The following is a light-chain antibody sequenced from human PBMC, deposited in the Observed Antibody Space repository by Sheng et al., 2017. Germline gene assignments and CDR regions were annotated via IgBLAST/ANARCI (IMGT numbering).Light chain of an antibody. Sequence: SELTQPPSVSGAPGQRVTISCTGSSSNIGAGFDVHWYQHPPGRAPRLLIYENNNRPSGVPDRFSGSKSGTSASLAITGLQAEDEADYYCQSYDNSLSGPYVFGTGTKVTVL. CDR1: SSNIGAGFD. J-gene: IGLJ1*01. CDR3: QSYDNSLSGPYV. CDR2: ENN. V-gene: IGLV1-40*01.